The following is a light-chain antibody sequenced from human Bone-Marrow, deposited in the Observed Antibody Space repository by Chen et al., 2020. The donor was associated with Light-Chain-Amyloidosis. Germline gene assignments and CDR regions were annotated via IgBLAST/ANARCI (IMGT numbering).Light chain of an antibody. J-gene: IGLJ1*01. CDR2: YDN. CDR3: YSATDNNLGV. V-gene: IGLV3-27*01. CDR1: ILTKKY. Sequence: SYELTQPSSVSVSPGQTARITCSGDILTKKYSLWFQQKPGQAPRLIIFYDNGRPSGIPERFSASTSGTTVTLTISGAQVEDEADYYCYSATDNNLGVFGTGTKVTVL.